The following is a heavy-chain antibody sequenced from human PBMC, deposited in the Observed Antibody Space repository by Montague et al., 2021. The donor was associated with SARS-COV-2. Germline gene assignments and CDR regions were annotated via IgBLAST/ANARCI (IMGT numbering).Heavy chain of an antibody. D-gene: IGHD3-10*01. Sequence: SETLSLTCTVSAGSINNYYWSWIRQSAGKGLEWIGRIYPSGDTNHNPSLKSRVTVSVDTSKSQFSLNLNSLTVADTAVYYCASSYGSGYYGFDYWGQGIPVTVSS. CDR2: IYPSGDT. CDR1: AGSINNYY. V-gene: IGHV4-4*07. CDR3: ASSYGSGYYGFDY. J-gene: IGHJ4*02.